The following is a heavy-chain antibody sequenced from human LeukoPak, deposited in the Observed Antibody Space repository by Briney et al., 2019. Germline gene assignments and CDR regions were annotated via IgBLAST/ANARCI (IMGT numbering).Heavy chain of an antibody. CDR1: GYTFTSYD. D-gene: IGHD2-8*02. J-gene: IGHJ4*02. CDR2: IIPISGTT. Sequence: ASVKVSCKASGYTFTSYDINWVRQATGQGLEWMGGIIPISGTTNNAQKFQGRVTITADESTSTAYMELSSLRSEDTAVYYCARSAYTGGVFENWGQGTLVTVSS. CDR3: ARSAYTGGVFEN. V-gene: IGHV1-69*13.